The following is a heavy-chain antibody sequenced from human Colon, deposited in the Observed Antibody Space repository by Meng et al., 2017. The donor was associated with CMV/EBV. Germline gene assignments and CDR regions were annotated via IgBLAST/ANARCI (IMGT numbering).Heavy chain of an antibody. CDR1: GGSITGYF. D-gene: IGHD2-15*01. Sequence: SETLSLTCTVFGGSITGYFWNWLRQSPGKGLEWIGYIDFRGVTKFHPSLESRVSISLDTSKNQFSLKLTSMTAADTATYYCARDGVVMDARNSFDIWGPGKLVTVS. J-gene: IGHJ3*02. V-gene: IGHV4-59*01. CDR3: ARDGVVMDARNSFDI. CDR2: IDFRGVT.